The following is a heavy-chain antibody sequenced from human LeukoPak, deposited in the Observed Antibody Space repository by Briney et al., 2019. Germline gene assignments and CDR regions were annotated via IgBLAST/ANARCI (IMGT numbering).Heavy chain of an antibody. CDR3: ARPPIAYYYYGMDV. CDR1: GGTFISYA. D-gene: IGHD3-16*02. CDR2: IIPIFGTA. V-gene: IGHV1-69*01. J-gene: IGHJ6*02. Sequence: ASVKVSCKASGGTFISYAISWVRQAPGQGLEWMGGIIPIFGTANYAQKFQGRVTITADESTSTAYMELSSLRSEDTAVYYCARPPIAYYYYGMDVWGQGTTVTVSS.